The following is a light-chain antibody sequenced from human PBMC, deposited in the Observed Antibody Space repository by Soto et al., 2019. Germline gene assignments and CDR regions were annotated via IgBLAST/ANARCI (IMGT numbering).Light chain of an antibody. CDR2: EVT. CDR1: SSDVGGYSS. Sequence: QSVLTQPASVSGSPGQSITISCTGTSSDVGGYSSVSWYQQHPGKAPKLMIYEVTNRPSGVSNRFSGSKSGNTASLTISGLQAEEEADYYCTSYTSSSTLVFGGGTKLTVL. CDR3: TSYTSSSTLV. J-gene: IGLJ2*01. V-gene: IGLV2-14*01.